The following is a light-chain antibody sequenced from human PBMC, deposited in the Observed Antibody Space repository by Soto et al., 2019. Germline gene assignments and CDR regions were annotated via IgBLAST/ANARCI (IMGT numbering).Light chain of an antibody. CDR2: GAS. CDR1: RRVSGSS. J-gene: IGKJ1*01. CDR3: LRCGG. Sequence: EIMSTKSPGTRPWYPGERDTRSCRGTRRVSGSSLAWYKQKPGQAPRLLVYGASRRATGIPDRFSGSGSGTDFTLTISRPEPEDFAVYDCLRCGGFGQGTKVEI. V-gene: IGKV3-20*01.